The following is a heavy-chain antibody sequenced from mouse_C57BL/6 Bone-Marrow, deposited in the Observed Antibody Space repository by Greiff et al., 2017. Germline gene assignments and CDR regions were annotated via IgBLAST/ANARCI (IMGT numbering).Heavy chain of an antibody. V-gene: IGHV1-81*01. CDR3: ARKGISHSFDY. J-gene: IGHJ2*01. Sequence: QVQLQQSGAELARPGASVKLSCKASGYTFTSYGISWVKQRPGQGLEWIGEIYPRSGNTYYNEKFKGKATLTADKSSSTAYMELRSLTSEDSAVYFCARKGISHSFDYWGQGTTLTVSS. CDR2: IYPRSGNT. CDR1: GYTFTSYG.